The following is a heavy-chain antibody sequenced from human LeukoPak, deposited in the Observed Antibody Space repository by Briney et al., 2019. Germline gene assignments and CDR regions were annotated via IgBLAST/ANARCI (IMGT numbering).Heavy chain of an antibody. CDR1: GFTFSSYG. CDR2: ISGSGGST. D-gene: IGHD6-19*01. V-gene: IGHV3-23*01. Sequence: GGALRLSCAASGFTFSSYGMSWLRQAPGKGREGVSAISGSGGSTYYPDSVKGQFTISRDNSKNTLYLQMNSLRAEDTAVYYCAKPYSSGWQSTSYYYYYMDVWGKGATVTISS. CDR3: AKPYSSGWQSTSYYYYYMDV. J-gene: IGHJ6*03.